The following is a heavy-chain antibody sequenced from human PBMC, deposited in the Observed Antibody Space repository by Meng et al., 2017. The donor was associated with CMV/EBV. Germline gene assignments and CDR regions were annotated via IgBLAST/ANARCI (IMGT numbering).Heavy chain of an antibody. CDR1: GYTFTSYG. CDR3: ARRLGSGKGVIGWLDP. Sequence: VQLVRSGVEVKKPGASVKCACKASGYTFTSYGISWARQAPGQGLEWMGWISAYNGNTNYAQKLQGRVTMTTDTSTSTAYMELRSLRSDDMAVYYCARRLGSGKGVIGWLDPWGQGTLVTVSS. V-gene: IGHV1-18*03. D-gene: IGHD3-10*01. CDR2: ISAYNGNT. J-gene: IGHJ5*02.